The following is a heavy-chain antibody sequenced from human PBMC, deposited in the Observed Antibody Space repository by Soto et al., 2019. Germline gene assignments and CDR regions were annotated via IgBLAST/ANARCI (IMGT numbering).Heavy chain of an antibody. V-gene: IGHV1-18*01. CDR2: ISPHKDDT. CDR3: ARDLDGSGSYYTNY. CDR1: GYTFSSIG. Sequence: QVQLVQSGAEVKKPGASVTVSCKTSGYTFSSIGISWVRQAAGQGLEWMGWISPHKDDTYYAQRLQGRVTMTTDTSTSTAYMELRSLRSDDTAVYFCARDLDGSGSYYTNYWGQGTLVTVSS. D-gene: IGHD3-10*01. J-gene: IGHJ4*02.